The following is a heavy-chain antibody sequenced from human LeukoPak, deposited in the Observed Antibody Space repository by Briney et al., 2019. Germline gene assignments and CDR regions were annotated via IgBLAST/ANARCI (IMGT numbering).Heavy chain of an antibody. CDR3: ARHRDAYFDY. Sequence: GGSLRLSCAASGFTFSSYWMTWVRQAPGKGLEWVANIKHDGSEKYYVDSVRGRFTISRDNAENSLYLQMNSLSAEDTAVYSCARHRDAYFDYWGQGTLVTVSS. V-gene: IGHV3-7*01. D-gene: IGHD5-24*01. J-gene: IGHJ4*02. CDR2: IKHDGSEK. CDR1: GFTFSSYW.